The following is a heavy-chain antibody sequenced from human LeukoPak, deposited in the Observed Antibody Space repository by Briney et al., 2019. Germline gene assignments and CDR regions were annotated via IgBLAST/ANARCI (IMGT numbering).Heavy chain of an antibody. CDR3: ARDDTTGLVYYYGMDI. V-gene: IGHV3-30-3*01. J-gene: IGHJ6*02. Sequence: GGSLRLSCAASGFTFSSYAMSWVRQAPGKGLEWVAVISYDGSNKYYADSVKGRFTISRDNSKNTLYLQMNSLRAEDTAVYYCARDDTTGLVYYYGMDIWGQGTTVTVSS. CDR1: GFTFSSYA. CDR2: ISYDGSNK. D-gene: IGHD3/OR15-3a*01.